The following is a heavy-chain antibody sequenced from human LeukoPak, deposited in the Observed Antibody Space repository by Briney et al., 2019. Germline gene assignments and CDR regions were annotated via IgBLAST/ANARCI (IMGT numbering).Heavy chain of an antibody. Sequence: GASVKVSCKASGGTFSSYAISWVRQAPGQGLEWMGGIIPIFGTANYAQKFQGRVTMTRDTSTSTVYMELSSLRSEDTAVYYCARARWSGGYYPYWGQGTLVTVSS. V-gene: IGHV1-69*05. CDR2: IIPIFGTA. D-gene: IGHD3-3*01. CDR3: ARARWSGGYYPY. CDR1: GGTFSSYA. J-gene: IGHJ4*02.